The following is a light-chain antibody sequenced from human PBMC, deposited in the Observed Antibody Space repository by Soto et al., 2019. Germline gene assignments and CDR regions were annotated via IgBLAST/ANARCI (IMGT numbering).Light chain of an antibody. J-gene: IGLJ3*02. CDR3: SSYTSTSTRM. Sequence: QSALSQPASVSGSPGQSITISCTGTSSDVGGFEYVSWYQHQPGKAPKLIIYEVSNRPSGVSNRFSGSKSGNTASLTISGLQAEDEADYYCSSYTSTSTRMFGGGTKLTVL. CDR1: SSDVGGFEY. V-gene: IGLV2-14*01. CDR2: EVS.